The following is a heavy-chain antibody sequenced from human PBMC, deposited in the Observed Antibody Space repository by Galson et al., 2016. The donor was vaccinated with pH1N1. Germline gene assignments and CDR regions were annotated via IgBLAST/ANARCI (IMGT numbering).Heavy chain of an antibody. CDR1: GFTFSDYY. D-gene: IGHD3-10*01. V-gene: IGHV3-11*05. CDR3: ARDLVRGAAFGI. CDR2: ISSGGTYA. Sequence: SLRLSCAASGFTFSDYYMTWLRQAPGKGLEWVSQISSGGTYANYEDSVKGRFTISRHHAKNSVFLQMNSLRVDDTAVYYCARDLVRGAAFGIWGQGTTVIVSS. J-gene: IGHJ3*02.